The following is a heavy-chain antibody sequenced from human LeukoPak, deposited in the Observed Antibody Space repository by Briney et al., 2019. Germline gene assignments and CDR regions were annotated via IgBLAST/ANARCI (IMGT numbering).Heavy chain of an antibody. CDR1: GGSISSYY. D-gene: IGHD4-23*01. CDR3: ARGRWELPY. J-gene: IGHJ4*02. CDR2: VYYSGTA. Sequence: SETLSLTRTVSGGSISSYYWSWIRQSPGNGLEWMGYVYYSGTANYNPSLKSRVTISVDTSKNQVSLKLTSVTTADTAVYYCARGRWELPYWGQGALVTVSP. V-gene: IGHV4-59*01.